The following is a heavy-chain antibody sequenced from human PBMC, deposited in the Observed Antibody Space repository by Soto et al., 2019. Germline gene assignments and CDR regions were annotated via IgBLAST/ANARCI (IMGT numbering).Heavy chain of an antibody. CDR1: GYTFTSYA. J-gene: IGHJ3*02. Sequence: QVQLVQSGAEVKKPGASVKVSCKASGYTFTSYAMHWVRQAPGQRLEWMGWINAGNGNTKYSQKFQGRVTITRDTSASTAHMELSSLRSEDTAVYYCARDRPYNWNYGHAFDIWGQGTMVTVSS. V-gene: IGHV1-3*01. CDR2: INAGNGNT. CDR3: ARDRPYNWNYGHAFDI. D-gene: IGHD1-7*01.